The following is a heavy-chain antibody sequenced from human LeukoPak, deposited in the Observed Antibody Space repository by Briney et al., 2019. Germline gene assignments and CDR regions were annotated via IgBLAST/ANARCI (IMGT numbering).Heavy chain of an antibody. CDR1: GFTFSSYA. V-gene: IGHV3-30-3*01. CDR3: ARDTSWNLNFDY. Sequence: PGRSLRLSCAASGFTFSSYAMHWVRQAPGKGLEWVAVTSYDGINKYYADSVKGRFTISRDNSKNTLYLQMNSLRAEDTAVYYCARDTSWNLNFDYWGQGTLVTVSS. CDR2: TSYDGINK. J-gene: IGHJ4*02. D-gene: IGHD2-2*01.